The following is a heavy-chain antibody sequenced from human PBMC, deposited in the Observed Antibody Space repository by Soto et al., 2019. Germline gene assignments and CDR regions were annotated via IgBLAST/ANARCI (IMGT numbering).Heavy chain of an antibody. CDR3: ARPHRITIFGVVTSSVFYFDY. CDR1: GFTFSSYW. V-gene: IGHV3-7*01. Sequence: GGSLRLSCAASGFTFSSYWMSWVRQAPGKGLEWVANIKQDGSEKYYVDSVKGRFTISRDNAKNSLYLQMNSLRAEDTAVYYCARPHRITIFGVVTSSVFYFDYWGQGTLVTVSS. J-gene: IGHJ4*02. D-gene: IGHD3-3*01. CDR2: IKQDGSEK.